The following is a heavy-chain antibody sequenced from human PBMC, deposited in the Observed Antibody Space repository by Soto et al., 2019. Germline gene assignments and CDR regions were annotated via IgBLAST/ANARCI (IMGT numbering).Heavy chain of an antibody. Sequence: QVQLVQSGAEVKKPGASVKVSCKASGYTFNNSGISWVRQAPGRGLEWMGWISAKNGNTNYAQKFQGRVTMTTDTATRTAYMDLRSLRSDDTAVYFWARDLGDIVVVSAATEFDHWGQGTLVTVSS. V-gene: IGHV1-18*04. J-gene: IGHJ4*02. CDR3: ARDLGDIVVVSAATEFDH. CDR2: ISAKNGNT. CDR1: GYTFNNSG. D-gene: IGHD2-2*01.